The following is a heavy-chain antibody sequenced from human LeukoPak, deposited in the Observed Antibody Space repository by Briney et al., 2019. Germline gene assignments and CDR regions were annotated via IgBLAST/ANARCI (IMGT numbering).Heavy chain of an antibody. Sequence: PGGSLRLSCAVSGVNFSSYWMSWVRQAPGKGLEWVANIKQDGSEEYYVDSVKGRFTISTDNAKNSLYLQMNSLRAEDTAVYYCARGQWLVRGVYFDYWGQGTLVTVSS. CDR3: ARGQWLVRGVYFDY. V-gene: IGHV3-7*01. CDR1: GVNFSSYW. CDR2: IKQDGSEE. D-gene: IGHD6-19*01. J-gene: IGHJ4*02.